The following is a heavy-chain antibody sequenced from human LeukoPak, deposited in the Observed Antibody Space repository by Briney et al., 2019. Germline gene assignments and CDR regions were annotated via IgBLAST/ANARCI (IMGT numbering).Heavy chain of an antibody. J-gene: IGHJ4*02. CDR2: IKQDGSEK. Sequence: GGSLRLSCAASGFTFSSYWMSWVRQAPGKGLEWVANIKQDGSEKYYVDSVKGRFTISRDNAKNSLYLQMNSLRAEDTAVYYCAKDRNYYGSGRSSFDYWGQGTLVTVSS. V-gene: IGHV3-7*01. CDR3: AKDRNYYGSGRSSFDY. CDR1: GFTFSSYW. D-gene: IGHD3-10*01.